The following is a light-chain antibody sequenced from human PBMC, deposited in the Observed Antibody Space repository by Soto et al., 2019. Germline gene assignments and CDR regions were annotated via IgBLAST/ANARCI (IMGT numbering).Light chain of an antibody. J-gene: IGLJ2*01. CDR3: SSYTGSSTPLV. CDR1: SSDVGGYNY. V-gene: IGLV2-14*01. CDR2: DVS. Sequence: QSALTQPASVSGSPGQSITISCTGTSSDVGGYNYVSWYQQHPGKAPKIMIYDVSNRPSGVSNRFSGSTSGNTASLTISGLQAEDEADYYCSSYTGSSTPLVFGGGTKLTVL.